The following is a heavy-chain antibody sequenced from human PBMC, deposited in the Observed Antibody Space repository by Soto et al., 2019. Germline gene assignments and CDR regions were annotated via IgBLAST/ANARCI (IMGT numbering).Heavy chain of an antibody. CDR1: GGSISSSSYY. CDR2: IYYSGST. CDR3: ARPMVRGVPPIDY. D-gene: IGHD3-10*01. Sequence: SETLSLTCTVSGGSISSSSYYWGWIRQPPGKGLEWIGSIYYSGSTYYNPSLKSRVTISVDTSKNQFSLKLSSVTAADTAVYYCARPMVRGVPPIDYWGQGTLVTVSS. V-gene: IGHV4-39*01. J-gene: IGHJ4*02.